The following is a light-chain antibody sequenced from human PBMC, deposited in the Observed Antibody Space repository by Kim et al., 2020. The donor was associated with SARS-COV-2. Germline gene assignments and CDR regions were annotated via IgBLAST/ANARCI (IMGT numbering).Light chain of an antibody. Sequence: EIVLTQSQATLSLSPGERATLSCRASQSVGSYLAWYQQRPGQAPRLLIYDASNRATGIPARFSGSGSGTDFTLTINSLEPEDFAVYYCQQRANWPTVTFGGGTKVDIK. CDR1: QSVGSY. CDR3: QQRANWPTVT. V-gene: IGKV3-11*01. J-gene: IGKJ4*01. CDR2: DAS.